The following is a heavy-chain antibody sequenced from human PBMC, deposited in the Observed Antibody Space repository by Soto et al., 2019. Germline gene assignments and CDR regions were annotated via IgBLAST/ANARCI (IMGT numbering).Heavy chain of an antibody. CDR2: ISAYNGNT. Sequence: QVQLVQSGAEVKKPGASVKVSCKASGYTFTSYGISWVRQAPGQGLEWMGWISAYNGNTNYAQKLQDRVTMTTDTSTSTAYMELGSLRSDDTAVYYCARDWGYYDYVWGSYRYLHYYYYYGMDVWGQGTTVTVSS. CDR1: GYTFTSYG. D-gene: IGHD3-16*02. V-gene: IGHV1-18*04. J-gene: IGHJ6*02. CDR3: ARDWGYYDYVWGSYRYLHYYYYYGMDV.